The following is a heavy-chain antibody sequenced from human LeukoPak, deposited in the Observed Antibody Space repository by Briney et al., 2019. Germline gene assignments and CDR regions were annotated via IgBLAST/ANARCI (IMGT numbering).Heavy chain of an antibody. CDR3: ARGYCNSITCLIDY. Sequence: PPETLSLTCTVSGGSISRDYWSGIRQPPGKGLEWIGYNYDSWSTSYNPSLKSRGTISVDKSKNQISLKLRSVTAADTAVYSCARGYCNSITCLIDYWGQGTLVTVSS. D-gene: IGHD2-2*01. V-gene: IGHV4-59*01. CDR2: NYDSWST. CDR1: GGSISRDY. J-gene: IGHJ4*02.